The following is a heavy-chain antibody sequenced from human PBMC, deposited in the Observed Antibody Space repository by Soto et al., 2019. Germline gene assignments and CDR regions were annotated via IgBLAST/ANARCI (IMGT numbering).Heavy chain of an antibody. Sequence: TTETLSLTCPVSSCSFSSGDGYWRWFRQPPGKGLEWIGYIYYSGSTYYNPSLKSRVTISVDTSKNQFSLKLSSVTAADTAVYYCARVGSWYYYGMDVWGQGTTVTVSS. CDR1: SCSFSSGDGY. J-gene: IGHJ6*02. D-gene: IGHD6-6*01. V-gene: IGHV4-30-4*01. CDR3: ARVGSWYYYGMDV. CDR2: IYYSGST.